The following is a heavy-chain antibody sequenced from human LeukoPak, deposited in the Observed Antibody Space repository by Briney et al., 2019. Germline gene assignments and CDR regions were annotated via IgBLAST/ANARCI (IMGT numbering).Heavy chain of an antibody. V-gene: IGHV4-59*02. D-gene: IGHD3-22*01. CDR1: GGSVSSYY. CDR2: IYYSGST. CDR3: ARSYYYDSSGYYLYYFDY. Sequence: SETLSLTCTVSGGSVSSYYWSWIRQPPGKGLEWIGYIYYSGSTNCNPSLKSRVTISVDTSKNQFSLKLSSVTAADTAVYYCARSYYYDSSGYYLYYFDYWGQGTLVTVSS. J-gene: IGHJ4*02.